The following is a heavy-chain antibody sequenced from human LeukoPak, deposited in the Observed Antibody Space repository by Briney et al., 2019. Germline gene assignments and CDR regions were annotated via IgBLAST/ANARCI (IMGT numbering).Heavy chain of an antibody. CDR2: IYYSGST. J-gene: IGHJ4*02. CDR1: GVSISSGGYY. CDR3: AREYSSGWYYFDY. D-gene: IGHD6-19*01. Sequence: SETLSLTCTVSGVSISSGGYYWGWIRQHPGKGLEWIGYIYYSGSTYYNPSLKSRITISVDTSKNQFSLKLSSVTAADTAVYYCAREYSSGWYYFDYWGQGTLVTVSS. V-gene: IGHV4-31*03.